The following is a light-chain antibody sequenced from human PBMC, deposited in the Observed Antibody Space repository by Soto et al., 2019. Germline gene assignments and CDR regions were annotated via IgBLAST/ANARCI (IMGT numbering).Light chain of an antibody. CDR2: RND. CDR1: SSNIGSYY. V-gene: IGLV1-47*01. J-gene: IGLJ2*01. CDR3: AAWDDSLSVV. Sequence: QSVLTQPPSASGTPGQRVTISCSGSSSNIGSYYVYWYQQLPGTAPTLLISRNDQRPSGVPDRFSGSKSGTSASLAISGLRSEDEADYYCAAWDDSLSVVFGGGTQLTVL.